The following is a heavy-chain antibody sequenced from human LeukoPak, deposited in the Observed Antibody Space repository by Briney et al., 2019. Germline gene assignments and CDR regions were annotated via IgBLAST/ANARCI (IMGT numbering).Heavy chain of an antibody. J-gene: IGHJ4*02. CDR3: ASRGFGVVTAIAFDY. CDR1: GGTFSSYA. D-gene: IGHD2-21*02. Sequence: VASVKVSCKASGGTFSSYAISWVRQAPGQGPEWMGGIIPIFGTANYAQKFQGRVTITTDESTSTAYMELSSLRSEDTAVYYCASRGFGVVTAIAFDYWSQGTLVTVSS. V-gene: IGHV1-69*05. CDR2: IIPIFGTA.